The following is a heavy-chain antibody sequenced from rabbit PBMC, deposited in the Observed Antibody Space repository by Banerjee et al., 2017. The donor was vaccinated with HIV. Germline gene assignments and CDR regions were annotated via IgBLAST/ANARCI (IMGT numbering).Heavy chain of an antibody. D-gene: IGHD1-1*01. Sequence: EESGGDLVKPGASLTLTCKASGIDFSSYGINWVRQAPGKGLEWIAYIFPDYGSTDYASWVNGRFTISLDNAQNTVFLQMTSLTAADTATYFCARSSFYASTSGYYGNTRLDLWGQGTLVTVS. CDR3: ARSSFYASTSGYYGNTRLDL. V-gene: IGHV1S47*01. CDR2: IFPDYGST. CDR1: GIDFSSYG. J-gene: IGHJ3*01.